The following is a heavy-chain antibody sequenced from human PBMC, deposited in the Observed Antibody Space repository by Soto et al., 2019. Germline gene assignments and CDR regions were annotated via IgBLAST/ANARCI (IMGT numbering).Heavy chain of an antibody. CDR3: ASMGSGSYYDY. CDR2: ISSGRTYT. CDR1: GFTFSRYS. Sequence: EVQLVESGGGLVKPGGSLRLSCAASGFTFSRYSMNWVRQAPGKGLEWVSSISSGRTYTDYADSVKGRFTISGDNAKNSLYLQMNRLRAEDTAVYYCASMGSGSYYDYWGQGTLVTVSS. J-gene: IGHJ4*02. D-gene: IGHD3-22*01. V-gene: IGHV3-21*01.